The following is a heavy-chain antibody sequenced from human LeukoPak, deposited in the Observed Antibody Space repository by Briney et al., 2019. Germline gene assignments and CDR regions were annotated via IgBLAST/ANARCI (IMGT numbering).Heavy chain of an antibody. CDR1: GYSISSGYY. J-gene: IGHJ4*02. D-gene: IGHD1-26*01. CDR3: ARHRAGWDSPDPFFDY. CDR2: IYHSGST. V-gene: IGHV4-38-2*01. Sequence: SETPSLTCAVSGYSISSGYYWGWIRQPPGKGLEWIGSIYHSGSTYYNPSLKSRVTISVDTSKNQFSLKLSSVTAADTAVYYCARHRAGWDSPDPFFDYWGQGTLVTVSS.